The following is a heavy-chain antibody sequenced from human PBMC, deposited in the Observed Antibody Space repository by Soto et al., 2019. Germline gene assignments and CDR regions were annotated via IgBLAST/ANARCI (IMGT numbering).Heavy chain of an antibody. CDR2: IYHSGST. Sequence: SETLSLTCAVSGGSISSSNWWSWVRQPPGKGLEWIGEIYHSGSTNYNPSLKSRVTISVDKSKNQFSLKLSSVTAAATAVYYCARDSSGWYLEGYYWFDPWGQGTLITVSS. J-gene: IGHJ5*02. V-gene: IGHV4-4*02. CDR1: GGSISSSNW. CDR3: ARDSSGWYLEGYYWFDP. D-gene: IGHD6-19*01.